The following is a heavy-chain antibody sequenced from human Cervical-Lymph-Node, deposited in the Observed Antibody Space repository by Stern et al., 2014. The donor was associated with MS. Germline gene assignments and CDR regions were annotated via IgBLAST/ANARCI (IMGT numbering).Heavy chain of an antibody. D-gene: IGHD2-21*02. CDR1: GGSISSGDYY. J-gene: IGHJ4*02. Sequence: QVKLKESGPGLVKPSQTLSLTCTVSGGSISSGDYYWTWIRQPPGQGLEWVGYLYSSGSTYYSPSRESRITISVDTSKNQFSLKMKSVTAADTAVYFCARGDFEGGSFDSWGRGALVTVSS. CDR2: LYSSGST. V-gene: IGHV4-30-4*01. CDR3: ARGDFEGGSFDS.